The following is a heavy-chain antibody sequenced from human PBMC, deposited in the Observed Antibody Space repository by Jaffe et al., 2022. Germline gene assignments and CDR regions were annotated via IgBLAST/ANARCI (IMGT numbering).Heavy chain of an antibody. CDR3: AKDSAYDYIWGSPQFDY. J-gene: IGHJ4*02. CDR2: ISWNSGSI. V-gene: IGHV3-9*01. D-gene: IGHD3-16*01. Sequence: EVQLVESGGGLVQPGRSLRLSCAASGFTFDDYAMHWVRQAPGKGLEWVSGISWNSGSIGYADSVKGRFTISRDNAKNSLYLQMNSLRAEDTALYYCAKDSAYDYIWGSPQFDYWGQGTLVTVSS. CDR1: GFTFDDYA.